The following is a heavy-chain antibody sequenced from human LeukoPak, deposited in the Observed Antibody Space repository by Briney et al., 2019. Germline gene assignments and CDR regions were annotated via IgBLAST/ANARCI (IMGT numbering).Heavy chain of an antibody. CDR1: GGSISSGGYY. D-gene: IGHD2-15*01. V-gene: IGHV4-31*03. CDR3: ARVGGYCSGGSCYSGWFDP. CDR2: IYYSGST. J-gene: IGHJ5*02. Sequence: PSQTLSLTCTVSGGSISSGGYYWSWIRQHPGKCLEWIGYIYYSGSTYYNPSLKSRVTISVDTSKNQFSLKLSSVTAADTAVYYCARVGGYCSGGSCYSGWFDPWGQGTLVTVSS.